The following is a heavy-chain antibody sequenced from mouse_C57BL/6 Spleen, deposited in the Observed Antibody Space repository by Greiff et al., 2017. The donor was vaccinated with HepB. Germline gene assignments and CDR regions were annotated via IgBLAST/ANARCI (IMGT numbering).Heavy chain of an antibody. J-gene: IGHJ4*01. CDR2: IHPNSGST. CDR1: GYTFTSYW. V-gene: IGHV1-64*01. Sequence: QVQLQQPGAELVKPGASVKLSCKASGYTFTSYWMHWVKQRPGQGLEWIGMIHPNSGSTNYNEKFKSKATLTVDKSSSTAYMQLSSLTSEDSAVYYCARPGPDYYAMDYWGQGTSVTVSS. CDR3: ARPGPDYYAMDY.